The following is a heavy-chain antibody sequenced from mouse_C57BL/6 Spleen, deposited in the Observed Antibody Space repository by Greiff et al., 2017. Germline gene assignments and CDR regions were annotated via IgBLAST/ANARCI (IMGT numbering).Heavy chain of an antibody. CDR2: IYPGDGDT. V-gene: IGHV1-80*01. Sequence: QVQLQQSGAELVKPGASVKISCKASGYAFSSYWMNWVKQRPGKGLEWIGQIYPGDGDTNYNGKFKGKATLTADKSSSTAYMQLSSLTSEDSAVYFCARSIITTVVATWYAMDYWGQGTSVTVSS. CDR1: GYAFSSYW. J-gene: IGHJ4*01. CDR3: ARSIITTVVATWYAMDY. D-gene: IGHD1-1*01.